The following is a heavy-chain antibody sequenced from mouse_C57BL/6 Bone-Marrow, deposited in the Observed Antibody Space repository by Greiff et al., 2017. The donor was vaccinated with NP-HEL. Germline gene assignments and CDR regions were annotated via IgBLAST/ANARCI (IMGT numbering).Heavy chain of an antibody. CDR1: GFNIKDDY. CDR2: IDPENGDT. V-gene: IGHV14-4*01. J-gene: IGHJ4*01. CDR3: TTGGSSPYAMDY. Sequence: VQLQQSGAELVRPGASVKLSCTVSGFNIKDDYMHWVKQRPEQGLEWIGWIDPENGDTEYASKFQGKATITADTSSNTAYLQLSRLTSEDTAVSYCTTGGSSPYAMDYWGQGTSVTVSS. D-gene: IGHD1-1*01.